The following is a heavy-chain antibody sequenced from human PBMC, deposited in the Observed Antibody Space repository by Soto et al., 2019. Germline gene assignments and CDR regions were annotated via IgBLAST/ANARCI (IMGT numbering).Heavy chain of an antibody. D-gene: IGHD6-19*01. V-gene: IGHV1-18*01. CDR2: ISAYNGNT. J-gene: IGHJ6*02. CDR3: AREQQWLIHHYYYYGMDV. CDR1: GYTFTSYG. Sequence: QVQLVQSGAEVKKPGASVKVSCKASGYTFTSYGISWVRQAPGQGLEWMGWISAYNGNTNYAQKLQGRVTMTTDTSTSTAYMELRSLRPDDTAVYYCAREQQWLIHHYYYYGMDVWGQGTTVTVSS.